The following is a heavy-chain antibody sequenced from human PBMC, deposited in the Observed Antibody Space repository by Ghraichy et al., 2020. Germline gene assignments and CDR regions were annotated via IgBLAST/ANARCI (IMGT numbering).Heavy chain of an antibody. D-gene: IGHD1-1*01. J-gene: IGHJ6*02. CDR1: GFTFSSYG. V-gene: IGHV3-33*07. CDR2: IWYDGSNK. Sequence: GGSLRLSCVASGFTFSSYGMYWVRQAPGKGLEWVAVIWYDGSNKYYADSVKGRFTISRDNSKSTLYLQMNSLRAEDTAVYYCARENGGAAGTTSGYYGMDVWGQGTTVTVSS. CDR3: ARENGGAAGTTSGYYGMDV.